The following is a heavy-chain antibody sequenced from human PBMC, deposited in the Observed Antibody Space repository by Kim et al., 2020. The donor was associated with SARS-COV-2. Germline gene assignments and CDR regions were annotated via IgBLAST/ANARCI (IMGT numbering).Heavy chain of an antibody. CDR1: GFVFSDYA. D-gene: IGHD3-10*01. Sequence: GGSLRLSCAASGFVFSDYAMNWVRQAPGKGLHWVSGISGTGGGTYYADSVKGRFTISRDNSKNTVYLQMNNLGAEDTAVYYCTKGQRIRGVSNYFDHWGQGTLVSVSS. CDR3: TKGQRIRGVSNYFDH. V-gene: IGHV3-23*01. J-gene: IGHJ4*02. CDR2: ISGTGGGT.